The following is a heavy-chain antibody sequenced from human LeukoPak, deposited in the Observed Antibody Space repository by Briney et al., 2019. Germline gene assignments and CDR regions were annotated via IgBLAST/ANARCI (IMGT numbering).Heavy chain of an antibody. CDR3: AKELPYSSGWLSF. J-gene: IGHJ4*02. V-gene: IGHV3-23*01. D-gene: IGHD6-19*01. Sequence: GGSLRLSCAASGFTFSSYAMSWVRQAPRKGLEWVSTISGSGVTTYFADSVKGRFTISRDNSKNTLYLQMNSLRAEDTAVYYCAKELPYSSGWLSFWGQGTLVTVSS. CDR2: ISGSGVTT. CDR1: GFTFSSYA.